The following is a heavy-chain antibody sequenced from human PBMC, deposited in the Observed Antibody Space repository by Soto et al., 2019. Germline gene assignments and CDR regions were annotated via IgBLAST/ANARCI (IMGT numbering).Heavy chain of an antibody. V-gene: IGHV4-34*01. CDR1: GGSFSGYY. CDR3: ASKLLQPWFPHY. D-gene: IGHD5-18*01. J-gene: IGHJ4*02. CDR2: INHSGST. Sequence: SETLSLTCAVYGGSFSGYYWSWIRQPPGKGLEWIGEINHSGSTNYNPSLKSRVTISVDTSKNQFSLKLSSVTAADTAVYYCASKLLQPWFPHYWCPGPLVTVSS.